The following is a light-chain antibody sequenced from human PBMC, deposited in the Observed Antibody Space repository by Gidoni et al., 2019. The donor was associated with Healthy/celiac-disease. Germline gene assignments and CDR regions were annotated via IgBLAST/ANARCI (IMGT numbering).Light chain of an antibody. CDR1: QSVSSSY. Sequence: EIVLTQSPGTLSLYPGERATLSCRASQSVSSSYVAWYQQKPGQAPRLLIYGASSRATGIPGRFSSRGSGTDFTLSISRLVPEDFAVYSCQQYGISPRTFAQXTKVEIK. CDR2: GAS. J-gene: IGKJ1*01. CDR3: QQYGISPRT. V-gene: IGKV3-20*01.